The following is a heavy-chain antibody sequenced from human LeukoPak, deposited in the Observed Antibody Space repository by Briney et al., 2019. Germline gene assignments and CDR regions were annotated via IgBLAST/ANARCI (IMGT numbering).Heavy chain of an antibody. CDR3: AREVAGPFDY. Sequence: SETLSLTCAVYGGSFSGYYWSWIRQPPGKGLEWIGEINHSGSTNYNPSLKSRVTISVDTSKNQFSLKLSSVTAADTAVYYCAREVAGPFDYWGQGALVTVSS. D-gene: IGHD6-19*01. CDR1: GGSFSGYY. J-gene: IGHJ4*02. V-gene: IGHV4-34*01. CDR2: INHSGST.